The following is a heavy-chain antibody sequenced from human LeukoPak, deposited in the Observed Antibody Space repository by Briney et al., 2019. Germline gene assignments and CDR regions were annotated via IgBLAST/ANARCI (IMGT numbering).Heavy chain of an antibody. Sequence: SQTLSLTCTVSGGSISSGDYYWSWIRQPPGKRLEWIGYIYYSRSTYYNPSLKSRVTISVDTSKNQFSLKLSSVTAADTAVYYCARGGVWLREVDYWGQGTLVTVSS. CDR1: GGSISSGDYY. CDR3: ARGGVWLREVDY. J-gene: IGHJ4*02. CDR2: IYYSRST. D-gene: IGHD5-18*01. V-gene: IGHV4-30-4*01.